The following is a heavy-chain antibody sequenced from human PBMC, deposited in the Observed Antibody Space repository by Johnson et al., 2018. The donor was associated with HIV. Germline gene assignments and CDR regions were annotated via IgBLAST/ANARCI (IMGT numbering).Heavy chain of an antibody. V-gene: IGHV3-13*01. J-gene: IGHJ3*02. CDR1: GFTFRTYV. CDR3: ARDLVGSPRAFDI. Sequence: VQLVESGGGVVQPGRSLRLSCEVYGFTFRTYVMHWVRQAPGKGLEWVSAIGTAGDTYYPGSVKGRFTISRDNAKNSLYLQMHSLRVEDTASYYCARDLVGSPRAFDIWGQGTMVTISS. CDR2: IGTAGDT. D-gene: IGHD2-8*02.